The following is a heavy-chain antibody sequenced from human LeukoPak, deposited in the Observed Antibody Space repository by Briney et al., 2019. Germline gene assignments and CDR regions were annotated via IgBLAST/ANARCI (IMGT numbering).Heavy chain of an antibody. CDR1: GGSISSYY. J-gene: IGHJ5*02. Sequence: TSETLSLTCTVSGGSISSYYWSWIRQPPGKGLEWIGYIYYSGSTNYNPSLKSRVTISVDTSKNQFSLKLSSVTAADTAVYYCARLTLGATTGFSWFDPWGQGTLVTVSS. CDR2: IYYSGST. CDR3: ARLTLGATTGFSWFDP. V-gene: IGHV4-59*08. D-gene: IGHD1-26*01.